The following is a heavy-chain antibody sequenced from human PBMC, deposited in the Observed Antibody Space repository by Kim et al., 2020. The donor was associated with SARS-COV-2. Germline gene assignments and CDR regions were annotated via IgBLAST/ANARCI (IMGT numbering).Heavy chain of an antibody. CDR3: ASTLHYYDSSGGNDDAFDI. Sequence: GRFTISRDNAKNSLYLQMNSLRAEDTAVYYCASTLHYYDSSGGNDDAFDIWGQGTMVTVSS. J-gene: IGHJ3*02. V-gene: IGHV3-48*03. D-gene: IGHD3-22*01.